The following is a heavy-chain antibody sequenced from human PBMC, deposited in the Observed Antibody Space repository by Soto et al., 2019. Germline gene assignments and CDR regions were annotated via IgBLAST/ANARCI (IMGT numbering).Heavy chain of an antibody. CDR3: AREIVTAGGNNYFDP. J-gene: IGHJ5*02. D-gene: IGHD2-21*02. CDR1: GGTVASSHW. Sequence: TLSLTCGVSGGTVASSHWWSWVRQSPGRGLEWIGNVYRTGDTNFSPSLQSRVTFSVDKSNNQFSLRLTSVTAADTAVYFCAREIVTAGGNNYFDPWGPGTLVTVSS. CDR2: VYRTGDT. V-gene: IGHV4-4*01.